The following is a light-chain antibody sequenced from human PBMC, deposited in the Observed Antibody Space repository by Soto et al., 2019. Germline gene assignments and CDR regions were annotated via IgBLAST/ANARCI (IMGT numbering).Light chain of an antibody. Sequence: AIRMTQSPSSFSASTGDRVTITCRASQGISSYLAWYQQKPGKAPKLLIYAASTLQSGVPSRFSGSGSGTDFTLTISCLQSEDVATYDCQQDYSYPRAFGQGTKVEIK. V-gene: IGKV1-8*01. CDR1: QGISSY. CDR2: AAS. J-gene: IGKJ1*01. CDR3: QQDYSYPRA.